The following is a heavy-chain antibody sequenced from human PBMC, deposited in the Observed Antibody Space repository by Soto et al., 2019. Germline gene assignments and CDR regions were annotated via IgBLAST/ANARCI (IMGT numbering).Heavy chain of an antibody. D-gene: IGHD6-6*01. V-gene: IGHV3-33*01. J-gene: IGHJ6*02. Sequence: QVQLVESGGGVVQPGRSLRLSCAASGFTFSSYGMHWVRQAPGKGLEWVAVIWYDGSNKYYADSVKGRFTISRDNSKNTLQLQVDSLRSADTDVYYCARGTDAYSSSAVYAYYYGMDVGGQVTTVTVAS. CDR1: GFTFSSYG. CDR2: IWYDGSNK. CDR3: ARGTDAYSSSAVYAYYYGMDV.